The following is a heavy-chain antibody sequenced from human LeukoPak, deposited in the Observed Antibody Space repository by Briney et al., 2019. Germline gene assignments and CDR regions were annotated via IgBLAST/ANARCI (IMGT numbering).Heavy chain of an antibody. D-gene: IGHD3-22*01. CDR2: ISGSGGST. CDR3: AKDYDSSGYYYGGTGVIDY. CDR1: GFTFSSYA. V-gene: IGHV3-23*01. Sequence: GGSLRLSCAASGFTFSSYAMSWVRQAPGKGLEWVSAISGSGGSTHYADSVKGRFTISRDNSKNTLYLQMNSLRAEDTAVYYCAKDYDSSGYYYGGTGVIDYWGQGTLVTVSS. J-gene: IGHJ4*02.